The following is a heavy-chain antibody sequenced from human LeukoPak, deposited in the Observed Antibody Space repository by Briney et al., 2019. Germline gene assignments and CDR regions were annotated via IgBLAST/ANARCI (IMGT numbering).Heavy chain of an antibody. D-gene: IGHD3-10*01. CDR1: GFTFSSYD. CDR3: ARVGVQEAFDI. J-gene: IGHJ3*02. CDR2: IGTAGGT. Sequence: GGSLRLSCAASGFTFSSYDMHWVRQATGKGLEWVSAIGTAGGTYYAGSAKGRFTISRENAKNSLYLQMNSLRAGDTAVYYCARVGVQEAFDIWGQGTMVTVSS. V-gene: IGHV3-13*01.